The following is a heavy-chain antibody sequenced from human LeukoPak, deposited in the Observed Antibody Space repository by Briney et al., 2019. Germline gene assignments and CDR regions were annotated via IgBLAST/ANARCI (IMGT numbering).Heavy chain of an antibody. D-gene: IGHD2-2*01. CDR1: GGSVSSYY. CDR3: ARARYANAWYAFDN. Sequence: PETPSLTCTVSGGSVSSYYWSWIRRPPGRGLEWIAYLSHSGSNDSNPSLTSRVTTLVDTSKNQFSLKLTSVTAADTAVYYCARARYANAWYAFDNWGHGTMVTVSS. J-gene: IGHJ3*02. CDR2: LSHSGSN. V-gene: IGHV4-59*02.